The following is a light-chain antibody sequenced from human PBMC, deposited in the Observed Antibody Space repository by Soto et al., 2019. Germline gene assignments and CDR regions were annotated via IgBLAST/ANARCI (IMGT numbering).Light chain of an antibody. Sequence: QSVLTQPPSVSAAPGQTVTISCSGSSSNIGNNYVSWYQQLPGTAPKLLIYENNKRPSGIPDRFSGSKSGTSATLGITGLQTGDEADYYCGTWDNRRSAGVFGGGTKVTVL. V-gene: IGLV1-51*02. J-gene: IGLJ3*02. CDR3: GTWDNRRSAGV. CDR2: ENN. CDR1: SSNIGNNY.